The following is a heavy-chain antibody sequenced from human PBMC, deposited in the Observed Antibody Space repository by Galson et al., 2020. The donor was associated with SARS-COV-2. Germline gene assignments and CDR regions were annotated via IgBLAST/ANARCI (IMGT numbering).Heavy chain of an antibody. J-gene: IGHJ4*02. CDR1: GGSISSYY. V-gene: IGHV4-59*01. CDR3: ARVDTAMVFDY. D-gene: IGHD5-18*01. CDR2: IYYSGST. Sequence: TLSLTCTVSGGSISSYYWSWIRQPPGKGLEWIGYIYYSGSTNYNPSLKSRVTISVDTSKNQFSLKLSSVTAADTAVYYCARVDTAMVFDYWGQGTLVTVSS.